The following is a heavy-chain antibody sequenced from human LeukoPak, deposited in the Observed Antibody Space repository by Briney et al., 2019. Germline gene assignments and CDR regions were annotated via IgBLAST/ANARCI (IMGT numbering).Heavy chain of an antibody. V-gene: IGHV3-66*02. D-gene: IGHD1-26*01. J-gene: IGHJ4*02. CDR3: ASSGSYSGFDY. CDR2: IYSGGST. CDR1: GFTFSSYS. Sequence: GGSLRLSCAASGFTFSSYSMNWVRQAPGKGLEWVSVIYSGGSTYYADSVKGRFTISRDNSKNTLYLQMNSLRAEDTAVYYCASSGSYSGFDYWGQGTLVTVSS.